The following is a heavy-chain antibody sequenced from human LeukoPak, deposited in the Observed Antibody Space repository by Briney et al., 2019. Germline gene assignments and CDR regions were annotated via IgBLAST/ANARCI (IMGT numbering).Heavy chain of an antibody. Sequence: PGRSLRLSCAASGFTFCSYAIHWVRQAPGKGLEWVAVISYDGSNKYYADSVKGRFTISRDNSKNTLYLQMNSLSAEDTAVYYCAREGDYADFDYWGQGTLVTVSS. CDR3: AREGDYADFDY. V-gene: IGHV3-30*04. D-gene: IGHD4-17*01. J-gene: IGHJ4*02. CDR2: ISYDGSNK. CDR1: GFTFCSYA.